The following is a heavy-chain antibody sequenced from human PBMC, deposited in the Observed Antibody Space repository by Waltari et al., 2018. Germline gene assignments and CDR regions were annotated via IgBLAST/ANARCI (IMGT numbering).Heavy chain of an antibody. Sequence: EVQLLESGGDLVQPGGSLRLACAASGFSFSSYGLHWVRQAPGKGLEWLSGVSGSGGTKYYADSVKGRFTISRDNSKNTLFLQMTDLRAGDTAMYFCAKERGGSTFGEKSLWDSWGQGTLVTVSS. CDR2: VSGSGGTK. CDR1: GFSFSSYG. J-gene: IGHJ5*01. CDR3: AKERGGSTFGEKSLWDS. D-gene: IGHD3-10*01. V-gene: IGHV3-23*01.